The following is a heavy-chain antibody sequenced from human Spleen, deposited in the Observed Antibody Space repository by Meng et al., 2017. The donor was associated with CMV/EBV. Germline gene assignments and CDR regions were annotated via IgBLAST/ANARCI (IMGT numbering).Heavy chain of an antibody. V-gene: IGHV3-11*04. Sequence: GGSLRLSCAASGFTFSDYYMSWIRQAPGKGLEWVSYISSSGSTIYYADSVKGRFTISRDNAKNSLYLQMNSLRAEDTAVYYCAREIVVVPAAIRGDDYWGQGTLVTVSS. CDR2: ISSSGSTI. D-gene: IGHD2-2*02. J-gene: IGHJ4*02. CDR1: GFTFSDYY. CDR3: AREIVVVPAAIRGDDY.